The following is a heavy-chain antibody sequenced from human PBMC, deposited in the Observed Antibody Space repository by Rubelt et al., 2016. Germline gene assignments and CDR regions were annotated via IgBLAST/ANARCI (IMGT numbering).Heavy chain of an antibody. CDR1: GFPFSRDG. CDR3: VSSGHSYDEGH. J-gene: IGHJ4*02. D-gene: IGHD5-18*01. CDR2: IDQVGNLK. V-gene: IGHV3-7*01. Sequence: DVQLVESGGDLVQPGGSLRLSCAASGFPFSRDGMSWVRQAPGKGLEYVAHIDQVGNLKLYVDPVRGRFTISRDNVKNSLYLQMPSLRAEDTAVYYCVSSGHSYDEGHWGQGTQVTVSS.